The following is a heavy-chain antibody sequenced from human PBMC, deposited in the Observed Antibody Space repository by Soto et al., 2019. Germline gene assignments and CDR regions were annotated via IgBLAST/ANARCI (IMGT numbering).Heavy chain of an antibody. Sequence: ASVKVACQGSGYTFTSYAMHWVRQAPGQRLEWMGWINAGNGNTKYSQKFQGRVTIARDTSASTAYMELSSLRSEDTAVYYCARDPKYYYGSGSTRHYYYGMDVWGQGTTVTVSS. CDR3: ARDPKYYYGSGSTRHYYYGMDV. J-gene: IGHJ6*02. V-gene: IGHV1-3*01. D-gene: IGHD3-10*01. CDR1: GYTFTSYA. CDR2: INAGNGNT.